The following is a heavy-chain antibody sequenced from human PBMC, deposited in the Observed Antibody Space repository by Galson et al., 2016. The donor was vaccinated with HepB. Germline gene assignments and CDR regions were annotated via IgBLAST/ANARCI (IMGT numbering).Heavy chain of an antibody. CDR2: ISGSGVAT. V-gene: IGHV3-23*01. J-gene: IGHJ4*02. CDR1: GFIFSSYA. Sequence: SLRLSCAASGFIFSSYAMTWVRQAPGKGLEWVSTISGSGVATYYADSVEGRFTISRDSSKNTLYLQMNSLRAEDTAVYYCARDQDTSGWYPGVWGQGTLVTVSS. CDR3: ARDQDTSGWYPGV. D-gene: IGHD6-19*01.